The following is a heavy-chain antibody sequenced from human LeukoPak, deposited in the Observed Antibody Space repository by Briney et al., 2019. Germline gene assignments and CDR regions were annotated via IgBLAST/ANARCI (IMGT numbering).Heavy chain of an antibody. Sequence: SETLSLTCTVSGGSISSYYWSWIRQPAGKGLEWIGCIYTSGSTNYNPSLKSRVTMSVDTSKNQFSLKLSSVTAADTAVYYCARDPESYGSGSFYYYGMDVWGQGTTVTVSS. J-gene: IGHJ6*02. CDR3: ARDPESYGSGSFYYYGMDV. D-gene: IGHD3-10*01. CDR1: GGSISSYY. CDR2: IYTSGST. V-gene: IGHV4-4*07.